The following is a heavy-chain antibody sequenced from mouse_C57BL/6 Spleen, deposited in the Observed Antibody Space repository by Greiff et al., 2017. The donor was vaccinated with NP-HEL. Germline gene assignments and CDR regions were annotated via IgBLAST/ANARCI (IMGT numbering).Heavy chain of an antibody. CDR2: IYPGDGDT. Sequence: VQLQQSGAELVKPGASVKISCKASGYAFSSYWMNWVKQRPGKGLEWIGQIYPGDGDTNYNGKFKGKATLTADKSSSTAYMQLSSLTSEDSAVYFCARRNWDPYYAMDYWGQGTSVTVSS. D-gene: IGHD4-1*01. CDR3: ARRNWDPYYAMDY. J-gene: IGHJ4*01. V-gene: IGHV1-80*01. CDR1: GYAFSSYW.